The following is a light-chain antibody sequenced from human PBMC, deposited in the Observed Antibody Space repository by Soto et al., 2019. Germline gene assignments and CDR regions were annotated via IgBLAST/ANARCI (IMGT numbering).Light chain of an antibody. J-gene: IGKJ5*01. CDR3: QQHDILPIT. CDR2: GAS. CDR1: QSVSSSY. Sequence: EIVLTQSPCTLSLSPGERATISCRASQSVSSSYLAWYQHKPGQAPRLLISGASRRATGIPDRLSGAGSGTDFTLTISRLEPEDFALYYCQQHDILPITFGQGTRLEIK. V-gene: IGKV3-20*01.